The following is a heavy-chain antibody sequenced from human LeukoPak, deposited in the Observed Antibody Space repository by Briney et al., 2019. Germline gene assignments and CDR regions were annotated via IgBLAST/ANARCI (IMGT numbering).Heavy chain of an antibody. Sequence: KSGGSLRLSCAASGFTFSSYSMNWVRQAPGKGLEWVSSISSSSSYIYYADSVKGRFTISRDNAKNSLYLQMNSLRAEDTAVYYCARYCSGGSCYYYYGMDVWGQGTTVTVSS. CDR2: ISSSSSYI. D-gene: IGHD2-15*01. J-gene: IGHJ6*02. V-gene: IGHV3-21*01. CDR3: ARYCSGGSCYYYYGMDV. CDR1: GFTFSSYS.